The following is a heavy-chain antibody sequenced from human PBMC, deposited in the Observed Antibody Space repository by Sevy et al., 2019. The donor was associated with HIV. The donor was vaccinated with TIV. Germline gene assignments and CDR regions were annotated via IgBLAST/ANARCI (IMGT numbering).Heavy chain of an antibody. CDR2: IRSEPYGGTA. V-gene: IGHV3-49*03. Sequence: GESLKVSCTSSGFTFGNYAISWFRQAPGKGLQWVGFIRSEPYGGTADYAASVKGRFTISRDNSKSIAYLQMNSLKTEDTAVYYCTREVRNYGLDYWGQGTLVTVSS. CDR3: TREVRNYGLDY. D-gene: IGHD1-7*01. CDR1: GFTFGNYA. J-gene: IGHJ4*02.